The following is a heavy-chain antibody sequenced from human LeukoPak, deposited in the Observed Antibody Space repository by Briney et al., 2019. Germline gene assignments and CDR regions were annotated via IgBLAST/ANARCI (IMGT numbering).Heavy chain of an antibody. D-gene: IGHD3-10*01. V-gene: IGHV1-24*01. CDR1: GYTLTELS. CDR2: FDPEDGET. Sequence: ASVKVSCKVSGYTLTELSMHWVRQAPGKGLEWMGGFDPEDGETIYAQKFQGRVTMTEDTSTDTAYMELSSLRSEGTAVYYCATGYGSGSLSFDYWGQGTLVTVSS. CDR3: ATGYGSGSLSFDY. J-gene: IGHJ4*02.